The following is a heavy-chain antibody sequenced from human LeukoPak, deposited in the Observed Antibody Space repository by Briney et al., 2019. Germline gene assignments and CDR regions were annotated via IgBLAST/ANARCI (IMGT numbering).Heavy chain of an antibody. V-gene: IGHV3-33*01. Sequence: GGSLRLSCAASGFTFSSYGMHWVRQAPGKGLEWVAVIWYDGSNKYYADSVKGRFTISRDNSKNTLYLQMNSLRAEDTAVYYCAREGPGYSSSWYSWYYYCYMDVWGKGTTVTVSS. CDR3: AREGPGYSSSWYSWYYYCYMDV. CDR1: GFTFSSYG. J-gene: IGHJ6*03. CDR2: IWYDGSNK. D-gene: IGHD6-13*01.